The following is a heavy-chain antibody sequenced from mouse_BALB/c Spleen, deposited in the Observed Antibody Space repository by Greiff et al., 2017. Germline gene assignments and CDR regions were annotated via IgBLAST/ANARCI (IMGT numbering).Heavy chain of an antibody. CDR3: ARGITTVYFDY. V-gene: IGHV5-4*02. Sequence: LVESGGGLVKPGGSLKLSCAASGFTFSDYYMYWVRQTPEKRLEWVATISDGGSYTYYPDSVKGRFTISRDNAKNNLYLQMSSLKSEDTAMYYCARGITTVYFDYWGQGTTLTVSS. CDR2: ISDGGSYT. CDR1: GFTFSDYY. J-gene: IGHJ2*01. D-gene: IGHD1-1*01.